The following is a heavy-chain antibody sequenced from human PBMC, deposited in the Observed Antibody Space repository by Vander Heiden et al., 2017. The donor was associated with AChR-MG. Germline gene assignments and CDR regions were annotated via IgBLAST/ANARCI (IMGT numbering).Heavy chain of an antibody. V-gene: IGHV3-30*18. D-gene: IGHD6-19*01. J-gene: IGHJ4*02. CDR3: AKQLYWSDSSGWLPLDY. CDR1: GFTSSSHG. CDR2: ISYDGSNK. Sequence: QVQLAESGGGVVQPGRSLRLSCAAPGFTSSSHGMHWVRQAPGKGLEWVAVISYDGSNKYYADSVKGRFTISRDNSKNTLYLQMNSLRAEDTAVYYCAKQLYWSDSSGWLPLDYWGQGTLVTVSS.